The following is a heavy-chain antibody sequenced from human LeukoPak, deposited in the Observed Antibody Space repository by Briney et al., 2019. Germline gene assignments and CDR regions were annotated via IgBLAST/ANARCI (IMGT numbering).Heavy chain of an antibody. CDR2: INHSGST. D-gene: IGHD3-10*01. Sequence: SETLSLTCAVYGGSFSGYYWSWIRQPPGKGLEWIGEINHSGSTNYNPSLKSRVTISVVTSKNQFSLKLSSVTAADTAVYYCAGPMVRGVIIDDAFDIWGQGTMVTVSS. CDR1: GGSFSGYY. CDR3: AGPMVRGVIIDDAFDI. J-gene: IGHJ3*02. V-gene: IGHV4-34*01.